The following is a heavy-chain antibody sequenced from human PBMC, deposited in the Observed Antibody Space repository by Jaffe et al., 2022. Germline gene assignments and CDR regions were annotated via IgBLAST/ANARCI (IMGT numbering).Heavy chain of an antibody. CDR2: IFRSGTT. J-gene: IGHJ4*02. D-gene: IGHD1-1*01. V-gene: IGHV4-38-2*02. Sequence: QVELRESGPGLVQPSETLSLTCTVSGYSIRTGLYWAWIRQPPGKGLEWIGSIFRSGTTNFNPSLSSRLTMSVDTSKNQFSLTLRSVTAADTAFYYCARHLRYNWNDPYIFDYWGQGAVVTVSS. CDR1: GYSIRTGLY. CDR3: ARHLRYNWNDPYIFDY.